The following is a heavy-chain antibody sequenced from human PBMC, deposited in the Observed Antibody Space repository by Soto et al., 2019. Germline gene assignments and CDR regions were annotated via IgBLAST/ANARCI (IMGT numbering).Heavy chain of an antibody. CDR2: IYTAGGT. CDR1: GFTVSNTY. D-gene: IGHD2-2*01. J-gene: IGHJ5*02. V-gene: IGHV3-53*01. Sequence: EVQLVEPGGGLIQPGGSLRLSCAASGFTVSNTYMTWVRQPPGKGLECVSVIYTAGGTNYADSVKGRFIISRDNSKNTLYLQMNSLRAEDTAVYYCARALPVAKGGFDPWGQGTLVTVSS. CDR3: ARALPVAKGGFDP.